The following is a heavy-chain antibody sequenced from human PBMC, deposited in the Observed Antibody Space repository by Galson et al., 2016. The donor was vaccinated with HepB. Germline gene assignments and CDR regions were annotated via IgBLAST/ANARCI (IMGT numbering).Heavy chain of an antibody. CDR2: VSGPSFYI. D-gene: IGHD2-2*01. J-gene: IGHJ6*03. Sequence: SLRLSCAASGFTFTSYTMNWVRQAPGKALEWVASVSGPSFYIFYTDSVKGRFTISRDNAINSLFLQMHDLRPEDTAIYYCAIGRHQPPAYYDYYLDDWGKGTTVTVSS. CDR3: AIGRHQPPAYYDYYLDD. CDR1: GFTFTSYT. V-gene: IGHV3-21*04.